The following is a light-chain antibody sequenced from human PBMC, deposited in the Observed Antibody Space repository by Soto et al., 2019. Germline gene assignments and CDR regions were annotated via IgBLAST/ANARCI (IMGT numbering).Light chain of an antibody. CDR3: LQDDGYPWT. J-gene: IGKJ1*01. CDR1: QDIRNF. Sequence: AIQMTQSPTSLSASVGDRVTISCRASQDIRNFLGWYQQKSGEAPKLLLYGASTLESGVPSRFCGSGFGTDFTLTISSLQAEDFATYYCLQDDGYPWTFGQGTKVEI. V-gene: IGKV1-6*01. CDR2: GAS.